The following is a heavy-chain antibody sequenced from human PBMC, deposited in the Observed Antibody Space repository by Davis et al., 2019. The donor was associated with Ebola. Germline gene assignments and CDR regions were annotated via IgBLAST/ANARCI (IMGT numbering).Heavy chain of an antibody. CDR2: ISGSSSTI. J-gene: IGHJ4*02. D-gene: IGHD1-1*01. CDR3: TRDRWNLRY. V-gene: IGHV3-11*01. Sequence: GESLKISCAASGFSVSEYYMTWIRQAPGKGLEWISYISGSSSTIYYADSVKGRFTMSKDSANNSLFLQMNILRAEDTGVYYCTRDRWNLRYWGQGTLVTVSS. CDR1: GFSVSEYY.